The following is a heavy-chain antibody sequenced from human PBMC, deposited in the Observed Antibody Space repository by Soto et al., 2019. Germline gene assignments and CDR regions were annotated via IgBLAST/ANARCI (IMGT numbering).Heavy chain of an antibody. V-gene: IGHV3-11*06. Sequence: QVQLVESGGGLVKPGGSLRLSCAASGFTFSDYYMSWIRQAPGKGLEWVSYISSSSTYTNFADSVKGRFTVSRDNAKNSRYLQMNSLRAEDTAVYYCARDSGSGSFDPWGQGTLVTVSS. D-gene: IGHD6-25*01. CDR3: ARDSGSGSFDP. CDR1: GFTFSDYY. CDR2: ISSSSTYT. J-gene: IGHJ5*02.